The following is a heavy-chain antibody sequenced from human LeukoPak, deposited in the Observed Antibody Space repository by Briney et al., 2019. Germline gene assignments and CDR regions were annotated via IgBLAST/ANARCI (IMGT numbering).Heavy chain of an antibody. CDR2: ISSSSTTI. J-gene: IGHJ4*02. V-gene: IGHV3-48*02. CDR1: GFTFSSYS. D-gene: IGHD3-22*01. CDR3: ARAPPYYYDSSGEMDY. Sequence: GGSLRLSCAASGFTFSSYSMTWVRQAPGKGLEWVSYISSSSTTIHYADSVKGRFIISRDNAKNSLYLQMNSLRDEDTAVYYCARAPPYYYDSSGEMDYWGQGTLVTVSS.